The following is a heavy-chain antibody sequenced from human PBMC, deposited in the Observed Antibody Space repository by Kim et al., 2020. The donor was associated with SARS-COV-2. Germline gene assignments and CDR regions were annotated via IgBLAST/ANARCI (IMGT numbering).Heavy chain of an antibody. Sequence: SETLSLTCTVSGGSISSSSYYWGWIRQPPGKGLEWIGSIYYSGSTYYNPSLKSRVTISVDTSKNQFSLKLSSVTAADTAVYYCNTNPVVPAARLQNYYYYGMDVWGQGTTVTVSS. D-gene: IGHD2-2*01. CDR1: GGSISSSSYY. CDR3: NTNPVVPAARLQNYYYYGMDV. J-gene: IGHJ6*02. V-gene: IGHV4-39*01. CDR2: IYYSGST.